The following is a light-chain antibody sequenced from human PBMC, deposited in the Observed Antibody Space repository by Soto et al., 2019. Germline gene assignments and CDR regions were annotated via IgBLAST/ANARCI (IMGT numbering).Light chain of an antibody. CDR2: GAS. CDR3: QQTFTTPHT. Sequence: DVQMTQSPLSLSASVGDRVAITCRSSLRINTYLNWIQQKPGKAPKVLIYGASSLQNGGPSRFSGSGYGTSFTLTISSLQPEDSATYYCQQTFTTPHTFGRGTHLEIK. CDR1: LRINTY. V-gene: IGKV1-39*01. J-gene: IGKJ2*01.